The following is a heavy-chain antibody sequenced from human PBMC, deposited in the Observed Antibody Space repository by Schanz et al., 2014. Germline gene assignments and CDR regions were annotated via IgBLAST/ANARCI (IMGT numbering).Heavy chain of an antibody. Sequence: QVQLVQSGAEAKKPGASVKVSCKSSGYTFTDYHIHWVRQAPGQGLEYMGRINPNSGGTNFAQKFQGRVTMTRDTAISTVNVELSRLRSSDTAVYFCAREGTVIRGLSCWLDPWGQGTLVTVSS. CDR3: AREGTVIRGLSCWLDP. D-gene: IGHD3-10*01. CDR1: GYTFTDYH. V-gene: IGHV1-2*06. J-gene: IGHJ5*02. CDR2: INPNSGGT.